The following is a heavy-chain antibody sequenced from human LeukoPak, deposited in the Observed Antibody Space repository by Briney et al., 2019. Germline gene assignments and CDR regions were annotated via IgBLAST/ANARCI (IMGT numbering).Heavy chain of an antibody. J-gene: IGHJ4*02. CDR2: ISWNSGSI. D-gene: IGHD5-24*01. V-gene: IGHV3-9*03. Sequence: PGRSLRLSCAASGFTFDDYAMHWVRQAPGKGLEWVSGISWNSGSIVYADSVKGRFTISRDNAKNSLYLQMNSLRAEDMALYYCAKGVEMATITYFDYWGQGTLVTVSS. CDR3: AKGVEMATITYFDY. CDR1: GFTFDDYA.